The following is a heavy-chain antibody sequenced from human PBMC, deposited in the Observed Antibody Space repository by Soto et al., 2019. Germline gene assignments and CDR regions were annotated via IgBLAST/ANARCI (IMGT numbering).Heavy chain of an antibody. CDR1: GYTFTSYG. V-gene: IGHV1-18*04. Sequence: GASVKVSCRASGYTFTSYGIIWVRQAPGQGLEWMGWISDYNGNTNYAQKLQGRVTMTTYTSTSTAYMELRSLRADDTAVDYCSRGDTPYDYTNNWFDPWGQGTLVTVSS. J-gene: IGHJ5*02. D-gene: IGHD4-4*01. CDR2: ISDYNGNT. CDR3: SRGDTPYDYTNNWFDP.